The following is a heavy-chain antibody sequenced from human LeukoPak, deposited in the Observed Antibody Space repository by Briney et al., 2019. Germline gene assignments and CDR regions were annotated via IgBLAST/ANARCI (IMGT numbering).Heavy chain of an antibody. CDR2: ISDSGGST. V-gene: IGHV3-23*01. CDR3: AKSHSVVRRGYFDY. J-gene: IGHJ4*02. CDR1: GFTFSSFA. Sequence: GGSLRLSCAASGFTFSSFAMSWVRQAPGKGLEWLSTISDSGGSTYYADSVRGRFTISRDNSKDTLYVQMNSLRAEDAAVYYCAKSHSVVRRGYFDYWGQGALVTVSS. D-gene: IGHD2-2*01.